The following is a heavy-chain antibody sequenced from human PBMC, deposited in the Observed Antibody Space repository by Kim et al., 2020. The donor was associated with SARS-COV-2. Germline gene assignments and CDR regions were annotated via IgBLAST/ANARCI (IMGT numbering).Heavy chain of an antibody. CDR1: GGSISSSSYY. Sequence: SETLSLTCTVSGGSISSSSYYWGWIRQPPGKGLEWIGSIYYSGSTYYNPSLKSRVTISVDTSKNQFSLKLSSVTAADTAVYYCARHFLDLHSNLWLFDYWGQGTLVTVSS. CDR3: ARHFLDLHSNLWLFDY. J-gene: IGHJ4*02. D-gene: IGHD4-4*01. CDR2: IYYSGST. V-gene: IGHV4-39*01.